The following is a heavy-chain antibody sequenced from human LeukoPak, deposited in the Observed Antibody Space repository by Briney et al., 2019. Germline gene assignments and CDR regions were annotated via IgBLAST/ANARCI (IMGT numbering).Heavy chain of an antibody. CDR2: IRSKAYGGTT. V-gene: IGHV3-49*04. J-gene: IGHJ4*02. D-gene: IGHD2-2*02. CDR1: GFTFGDYA. Sequence: GGSLRLSCTGSGFTFGDYAMGWVRQAPGKGLEWVGFIRSKAYGGTTEYAASVKGRFTISRADSKSIAYLQINSLQTVDTAVYYCSRPNHVDTEDFDYWGQGTLVTVSS. CDR3: SRPNHVDTEDFDY.